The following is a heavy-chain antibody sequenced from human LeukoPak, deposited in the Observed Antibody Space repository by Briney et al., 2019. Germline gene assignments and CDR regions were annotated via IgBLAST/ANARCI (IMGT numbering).Heavy chain of an antibody. CDR1: GYSFVSYW. Sequence: GESLKISCQGSGYSFVSYWIVWVRQMPVMGLEWMGTIYPSNSNARYSPSFQGQVTISADRSISTAYLQWSSLKASDTAIYYCARFVDYSSSVDYWGQGTLVTVST. CDR3: ARFVDYSSSVDY. CDR2: IYPSNSNA. D-gene: IGHD6-6*01. V-gene: IGHV5-51*01. J-gene: IGHJ4*02.